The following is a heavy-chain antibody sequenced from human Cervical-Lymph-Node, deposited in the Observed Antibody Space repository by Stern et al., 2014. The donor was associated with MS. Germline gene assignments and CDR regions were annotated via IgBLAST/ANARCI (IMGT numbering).Heavy chain of an antibody. J-gene: IGHJ6*02. CDR1: GFTFSSYG. CDR3: ARDSTPSYYYYYGMDV. CDR2: IWYDGSNK. Sequence: VQLVQSGGGVVQPGRSLRLSCAASGFTFSSYGMHWVRHSPGPGLEWVAVIWYDGSNKYYADSVKGRFTISRDNSKNTLYLQMNSLRAEDTAVYYCARDSTPSYYYYYGMDVWGQGTTVTVSS. V-gene: IGHV3-33*01. D-gene: IGHD2/OR15-2a*01.